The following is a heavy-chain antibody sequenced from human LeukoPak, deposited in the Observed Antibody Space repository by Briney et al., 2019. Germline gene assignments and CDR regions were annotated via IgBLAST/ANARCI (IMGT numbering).Heavy chain of an antibody. Sequence: SETLSLTCTVSGGSISGYYWSWIREPPGKGLEWIGYIYYSGTTHYNPSLKSRVTISVDTSKNQFSLKLSSVTAADTAVYYCARRPMSGYNNWFDPWGQGTLVTVSS. CDR1: GGSISGYY. J-gene: IGHJ5*02. CDR2: IYYSGTT. V-gene: IGHV4-59*12. D-gene: IGHD3-3*01. CDR3: ARRPMSGYNNWFDP.